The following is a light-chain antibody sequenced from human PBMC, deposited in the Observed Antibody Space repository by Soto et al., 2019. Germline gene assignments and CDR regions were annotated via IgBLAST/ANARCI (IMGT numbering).Light chain of an antibody. J-gene: IGLJ1*01. V-gene: IGLV2-14*03. CDR3: NSYTTSNTFV. Sequence: LTQPASVSGSPGQAVTVSCSGTSSDIGAHNFVSWYQQHPGKAPKLIIYEVINRPSGVSDRFSGSKSGNTASLTISGLQSEDEADYYCNSYTTSNTFVFGSGTRSPS. CDR2: EVI. CDR1: SSDIGAHNF.